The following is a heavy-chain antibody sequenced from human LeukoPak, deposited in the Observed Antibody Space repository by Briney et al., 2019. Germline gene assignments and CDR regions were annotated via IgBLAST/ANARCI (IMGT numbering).Heavy chain of an antibody. CDR3: ARSDGSGSYPAHLFDY. CDR2: ISYSGST. V-gene: IGHV4-59*08. CDR1: GDSISSYY. Sequence: SETLSLTCTVSGDSISSYYWSWIRQPPGKGLESIGYISYSGSTTYNPSLKSRVTISVDTSKNQFSLKLDSVTAADTAVYYCARSDGSGSYPAHLFDYWGQGTLVTVSS. J-gene: IGHJ4*02. D-gene: IGHD3-10*01.